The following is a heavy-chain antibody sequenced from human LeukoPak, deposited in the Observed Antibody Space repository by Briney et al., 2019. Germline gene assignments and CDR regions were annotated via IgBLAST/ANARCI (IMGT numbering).Heavy chain of an antibody. J-gene: IGHJ5*02. D-gene: IGHD5-12*01. Sequence: SETLSLTCTVSGGSISNYYWSWIRQPAGKGLEWIGRIHPSGSTNYNPSLRSRVTLSVDTSKNQFSLKVSSVTAADTAVYYCARGGYSGSDWTTWGQGTLVTVSS. CDR2: IHPSGST. CDR1: GGSISNYY. V-gene: IGHV4-4*07. CDR3: ARGGYSGSDWTT.